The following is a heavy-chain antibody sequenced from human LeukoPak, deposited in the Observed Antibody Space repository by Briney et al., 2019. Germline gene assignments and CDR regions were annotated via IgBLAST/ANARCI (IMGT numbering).Heavy chain of an antibody. CDR1: GFTFSSLS. CDR3: ARDGSYSWAFDI. Sequence: GGSLRLSCAASGFTFSSLSVNWVGEAPGKGVGGGSSISSSNSDIYHADSVKGRPTVSRANAKNSLYLQLNSLSAEDTAVYYCARDGSYSWAFDIWGQGTMVTVSS. D-gene: IGHD1-26*01. V-gene: IGHV3-21*01. CDR2: ISSSNSDI. J-gene: IGHJ3*02.